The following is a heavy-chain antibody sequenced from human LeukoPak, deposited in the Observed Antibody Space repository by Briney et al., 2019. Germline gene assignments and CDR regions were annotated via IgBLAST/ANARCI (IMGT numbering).Heavy chain of an antibody. CDR3: ALRMVRGVIDWFDP. D-gene: IGHD3-10*01. V-gene: IGHV4-59*01. CDR2: IYYSGST. J-gene: IGHJ5*02. CDR1: VGSIISYY. Sequence: SETLSLTCTVSVGSIISYYCSWIRQPPGKGLEWIGYIYYSGSTNYNPSLKSRVTISVDTSKNQFSLKLSSVTAADTAVYYCALRMVRGVIDWFDPWGQGTLVPVSS.